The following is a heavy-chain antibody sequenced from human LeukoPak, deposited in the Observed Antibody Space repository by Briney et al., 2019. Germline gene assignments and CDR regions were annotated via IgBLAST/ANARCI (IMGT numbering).Heavy chain of an antibody. CDR1: GFTFSDYY. D-gene: IGHD1-26*01. Sequence: GGSLRLSCAASGFTFSDYYMSWIRQAPGKGLEWVSYISGSGSHTPYADSVKGRFTVSRDNAKNSLSLQMNSLRDEDTAVYYCARDTSVRGKVGATRYYYYGMDVWGQGTTVTVSS. CDR2: ISGSGSHT. J-gene: IGHJ6*02. CDR3: ARDTSVRGKVGATRYYYYGMDV. V-gene: IGHV3-11*06.